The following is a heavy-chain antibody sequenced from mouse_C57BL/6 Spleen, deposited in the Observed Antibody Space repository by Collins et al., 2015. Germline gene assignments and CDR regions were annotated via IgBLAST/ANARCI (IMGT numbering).Heavy chain of an antibody. Sequence: QVQLQQSGPELVKPGASVKISCKASGYAFSSSWMNWVKQRPGKGLEWIGRIYPGDGDTNYNGKFRGKATLTVDKSSSTAYMQLSSLTSEDSAVYFCSNFYGYDWFAFWGQGTLVTVSA. CDR3: SNFYGYDWFAF. V-gene: IGHV1-82*01. CDR1: GYAFSSSW. CDR2: IYPGDGDT. J-gene: IGHJ3*01. D-gene: IGHD2-2*01.